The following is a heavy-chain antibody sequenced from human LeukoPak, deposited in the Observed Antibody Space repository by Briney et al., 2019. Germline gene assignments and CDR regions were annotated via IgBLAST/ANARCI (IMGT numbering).Heavy chain of an antibody. CDR1: GGSFSGHY. J-gene: IGHJ5*02. V-gene: IGHV4-34*01. CDR2: INHSGST. D-gene: IGHD3-22*01. Sequence: SETLSLTCAVYGGSFSGHYWSWIRQPPGKGLEWIGEINHSGSTNYNPSLKSRVTISVDTSKNQFSLKLSSVTAADTAVYYCARVLDSSGYYYGFDPWGQGTLVTVSS. CDR3: ARVLDSSGYYYGFDP.